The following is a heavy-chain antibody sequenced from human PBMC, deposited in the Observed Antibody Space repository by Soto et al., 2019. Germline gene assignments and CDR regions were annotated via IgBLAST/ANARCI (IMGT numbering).Heavy chain of an antibody. CDR2: ISWNSVTI. CDR1: GFNFDDHA. D-gene: IGHD1-26*01. Sequence: EVQLVESGGGLAQPGWSRRLSCAASGFNFDDHAMHWVRQAPGKGLEWVSGISWNSVTINYADSVKGRFTISRDNAKRTLNLQMNSLRPEDTAIYYCVRSSGSQPRAGWFDPWGQGTLVTVS. V-gene: IGHV3-9*01. CDR3: VRSSGSQPRAGWFDP. J-gene: IGHJ5*02.